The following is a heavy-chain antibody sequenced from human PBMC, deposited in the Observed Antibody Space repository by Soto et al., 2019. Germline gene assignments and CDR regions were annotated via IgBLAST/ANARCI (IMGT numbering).Heavy chain of an antibody. CDR2: ISSNGGST. D-gene: IGHD6-13*01. J-gene: IGHJ4*02. V-gene: IGHV3-64D*06. CDR3: VKIRYSSSWDYFDY. CDR1: GFTFSSYA. Sequence: PGGSLRLSCSASGFTFSSYAMHWVRQAPGKGLEYVSAISSNGGSTYYADSVKGRFTISRDNSKNTLYLQMSSLRAEDTAVYYCVKIRYSSSWDYFDYWGQGTLVTVSS.